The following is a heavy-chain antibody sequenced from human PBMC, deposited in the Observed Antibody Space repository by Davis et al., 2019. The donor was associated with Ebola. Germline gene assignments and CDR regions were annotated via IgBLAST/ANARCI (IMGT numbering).Heavy chain of an antibody. CDR2: ISSSASTI. V-gene: IGHV3-48*02. D-gene: IGHD2-15*01. J-gene: IGHJ5*02. Sequence: GGSLRLSCAASRFTFSRYDMHWVRQAPGKGLEWVSYISSSASTIYYADSVKGRFTISRDNAKNSLYLQMNSLRDEDTAVYYCARDARYYSHDNYSRGWIDPWGQGTLVTVSS. CDR3: ARDARYYSHDNYSRGWIDP. CDR1: RFTFSRYD.